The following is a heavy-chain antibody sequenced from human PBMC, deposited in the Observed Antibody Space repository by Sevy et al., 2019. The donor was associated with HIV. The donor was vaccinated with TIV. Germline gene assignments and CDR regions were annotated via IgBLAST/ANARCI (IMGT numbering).Heavy chain of an antibody. CDR3: ARVLKYSYDSSGYYYFDY. V-gene: IGHV1-2*02. J-gene: IGHJ4*02. CDR1: GYTFTGYY. D-gene: IGHD3-22*01. Sequence: ASVKVSCKASGYTFTGYYMHWVRQAPGQGLEWMGWINPNSGGTNYAQKLQGRVTMTRDMSISTAYMELSRLRSDDTAVYYCARVLKYSYDSSGYYYFDYWGQGTLVTVSS. CDR2: INPNSGGT.